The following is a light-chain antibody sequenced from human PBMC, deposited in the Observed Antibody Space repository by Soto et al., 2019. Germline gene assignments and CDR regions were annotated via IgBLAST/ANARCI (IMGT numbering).Light chain of an antibody. V-gene: IGKV3-15*01. CDR3: HQYKNWPWT. CDR1: QSVSSS. CDR2: GAS. J-gene: IGKJ1*01. Sequence: EIVMTQSPATLSVSPGERATLSYRTSQSVSSSLALYQQKPGQAPSLLIYGASTRATGIPARFSGSGSGTEFTLTISSLQSEDCAVYYCHQYKNWPWTFGQGTKVDIK.